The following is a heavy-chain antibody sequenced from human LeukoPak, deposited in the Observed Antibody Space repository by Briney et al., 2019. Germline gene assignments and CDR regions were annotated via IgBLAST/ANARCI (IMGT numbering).Heavy chain of an antibody. Sequence: GGSLRLSCAASGFTFSRYSMNWVRQAPGKGLEWVSSISSSSSYIYYADSVKGRFTISRDNAKNSLYLQMNSLRAEDTAVYYCARDGYTNGGFDYWGQGTLVTVSS. D-gene: IGHD5-24*01. CDR1: GFTFSRYS. CDR3: ARDGYTNGGFDY. CDR2: ISSSSSYI. J-gene: IGHJ4*02. V-gene: IGHV3-21*01.